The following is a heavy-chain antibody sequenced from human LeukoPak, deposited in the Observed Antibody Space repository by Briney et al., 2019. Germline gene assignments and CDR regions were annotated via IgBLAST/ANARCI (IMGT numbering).Heavy chain of an antibody. J-gene: IGHJ5*02. CDR2: IYTSRST. D-gene: IGHD3-3*01. CDR1: GGSISSYY. V-gene: IGHV4-4*07. CDR3: AREPQPYYDFWSGRNWFDP. Sequence: KPSETLSLTCTVSGGSISSYYWSWIRQPAGKGLEWIGRIYTSRSTNYNPSLKSRVTISVDKSKNQFSLKLSSVTVADTAVYYCAREPQPYYDFWSGRNWFDPWGQGTLVTVSS.